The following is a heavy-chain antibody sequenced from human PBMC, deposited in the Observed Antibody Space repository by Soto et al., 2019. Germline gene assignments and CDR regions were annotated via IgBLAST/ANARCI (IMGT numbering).Heavy chain of an antibody. J-gene: IGHJ6*02. Sequence: PXXSLKISCKGSGYSFTNYWIGWVLQMPGKGLECMGIIYPGDSDTRYSPSFQGQVTISADKSISTAYLQWSSLKASDTAMYYCARTASAGKYYYGMDVWGQGTTVTVSS. D-gene: IGHD6-13*01. V-gene: IGHV5-51*01. CDR3: ARTASAGKYYYGMDV. CDR2: IYPGDSDT. CDR1: GYSFTNYW.